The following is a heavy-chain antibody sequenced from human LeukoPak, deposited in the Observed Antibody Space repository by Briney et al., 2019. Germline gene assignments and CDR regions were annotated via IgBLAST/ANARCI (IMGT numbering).Heavy chain of an antibody. CDR1: GYTFTSYA. CDR3: ARQGPGYCSSTSCYGVDS. CDR2: INTNTGNP. J-gene: IGHJ4*02. V-gene: IGHV7-4-1*02. D-gene: IGHD2-2*01. Sequence: ASVKVSCKASGYTFTSYAKNWVRQAPGQGLEWMGWINTNTGNPTYAQGFTGRFVFSLDTSVSTAYLQISSLKAEDTAVYYCARQGPGYCSSTSCYGVDSWGQGTLVTVSS.